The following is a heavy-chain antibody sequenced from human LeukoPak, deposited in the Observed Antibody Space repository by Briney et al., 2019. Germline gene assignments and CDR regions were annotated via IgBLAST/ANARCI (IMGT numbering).Heavy chain of an antibody. D-gene: IGHD6-19*01. Sequence: SETLSLTCTVSGGSVSSGSYYWGWIRQPPGKGLEWIGNIYYSGSTYYNPSLKSRVTISVETSKNHFSLRLSSVTAADTAMYYCARGTLYSGWSYYFDYWGQGSQVTVSS. CDR2: IYYSGST. CDR1: GGSVSSGSYY. J-gene: IGHJ4*02. V-gene: IGHV4-39*07. CDR3: ARGTLYSGWSYYFDY.